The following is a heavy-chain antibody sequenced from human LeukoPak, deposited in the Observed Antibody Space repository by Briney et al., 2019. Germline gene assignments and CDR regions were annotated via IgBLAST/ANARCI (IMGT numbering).Heavy chain of an antibody. Sequence: MSSETLSLTCTVSGGSISSSSYYWGWIRQPPGKGLEWTGSIYYSGSTYYNPSLKGRVTISVDTSKNQFSLKLSSVTAADTAVYYCASNRGYSYGYVHDYWGQGTLVTVSS. CDR1: GGSISSSSYY. CDR2: IYYSGST. D-gene: IGHD5-18*01. J-gene: IGHJ4*02. CDR3: ASNRGYSYGYVHDY. V-gene: IGHV4-39*07.